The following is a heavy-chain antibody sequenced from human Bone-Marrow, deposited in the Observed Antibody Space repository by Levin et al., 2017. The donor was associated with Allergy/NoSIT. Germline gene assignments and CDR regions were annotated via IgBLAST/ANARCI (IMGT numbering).Heavy chain of an antibody. CDR3: AVSREQWLYSPLDY. D-gene: IGHD6-19*01. Sequence: PGGSLRLSCAGSGFTFSSHALTWVRPTPGKGLEWVSVISGSDESRYYADSVEGRFTISRDNSKKTLHLQMNSLRGEDTAVYFCAVSREQWLYSPLDYWGQGTLVIVSS. J-gene: IGHJ4*02. CDR1: GFTFSSHA. V-gene: IGHV3-23*01. CDR2: ISGSDESR.